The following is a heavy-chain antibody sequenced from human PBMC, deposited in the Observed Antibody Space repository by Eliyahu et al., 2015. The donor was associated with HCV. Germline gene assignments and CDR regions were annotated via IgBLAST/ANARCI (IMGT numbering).Heavy chain of an antibody. D-gene: IGHD7-27*01. V-gene: IGHV1-2*02. CDR3: ARDWVSGDYYFDY. Sequence: QVQLVQSGAEVKKPGASXXVSXXASGYTFTGYYMHWVRQAPGQGLXWMGWINPNSGGTNYAQKFQGRVTMTRDTSISTAYMELSRLRSDDTAVYYCARDWVSGDYYFDYWGQGTLVTVSS. J-gene: IGHJ4*02. CDR2: INPNSGGT. CDR1: GYTFTGYY.